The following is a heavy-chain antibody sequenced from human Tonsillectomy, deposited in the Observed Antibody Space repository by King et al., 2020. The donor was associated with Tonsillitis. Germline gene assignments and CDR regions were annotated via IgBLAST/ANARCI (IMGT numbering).Heavy chain of an antibody. CDR3: ARDVFQRRFCMDV. Sequence: QLVQSGSELKKPGASVKVSCKASGYTFTTYPMNWVRQAPGQGPEWMGWINTKTGNPTYVQGFTGRFVFSLDPSVDTAYLQINNLEVEDTAVYYCARDVFQRRFCMDVWGPGTTVTVSS. D-gene: IGHD3-3*01. J-gene: IGHJ6*02. CDR1: GYTFTTYP. V-gene: IGHV7-4-1*02. CDR2: INTKTGNP.